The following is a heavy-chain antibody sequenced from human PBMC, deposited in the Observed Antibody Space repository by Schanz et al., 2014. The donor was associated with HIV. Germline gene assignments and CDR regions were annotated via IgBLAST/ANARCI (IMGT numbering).Heavy chain of an antibody. CDR2: IIPLFGTT. J-gene: IGHJ4*02. D-gene: IGHD6-19*01. CDR3: ARDFSGWTEFDY. CDR1: GGTFRSFA. Sequence: QVQLVQSGAEVKKPGSSVKVSCKPSGGTFRSFAISWVRQAPGQGLEWMGGIIPLFGTTNYAQKFQGRVTMTTDTSTTTAYMNLRSLRSDDTAVYYCARDFSGWTEFDYWGQGTLVTVSS. V-gene: IGHV1-69*06.